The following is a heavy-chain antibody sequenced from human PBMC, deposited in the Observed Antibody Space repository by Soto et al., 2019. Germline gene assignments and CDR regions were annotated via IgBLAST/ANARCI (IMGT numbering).Heavy chain of an antibody. CDR1: GGTFSRYA. V-gene: IGHV1-69*12. CDR3: ATRVTVGATERYFDY. Sequence: QGQLVQSGAEVKKPGSSVKVYYKASGGTFSRYAISWVRQAPGQGLEWMGGIIPIFGTANYAQKFQGRVTITADESTSTAYMELSSLRSEDTAVYYCATRVTVGATERYFDYWGQGTLVTVSS. J-gene: IGHJ4*02. CDR2: IIPIFGTA. D-gene: IGHD1-26*01.